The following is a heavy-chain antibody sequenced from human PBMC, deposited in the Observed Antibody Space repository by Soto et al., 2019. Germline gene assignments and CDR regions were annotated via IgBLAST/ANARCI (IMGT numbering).Heavy chain of an antibody. V-gene: IGHV4-61*08. CDR3: ARDGYSSGWYDY. J-gene: IGHJ4*02. CDR1: GDSISSGDYY. Sequence: SETLSLTCTVSGDSISSGDYYWIWIRQPPGKGLEWIGHIYHSGSPNYNPSLKSRVTISVDTSKNQFSLKLSSVTAADTAVYYCARDGYSSGWYDYWGQGTLVTVSS. D-gene: IGHD6-19*01. CDR2: IYHSGSP.